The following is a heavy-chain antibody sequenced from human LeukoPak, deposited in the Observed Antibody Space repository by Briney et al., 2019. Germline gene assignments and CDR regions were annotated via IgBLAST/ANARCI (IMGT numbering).Heavy chain of an antibody. CDR1: GYTFTSYG. V-gene: IGHV1-18*01. Sequence: GASVKVSCKASGYTFTSYGISWVRQAPGQGLEWMGWISAYNGNTNYAQKLQGRVTMTTDTSTSTAYMELRSLRSDDTAVYYCAVTLGRITGTTFSGYWGQGTLVTVSS. CDR2: ISAYNGNT. CDR3: AVTLGRITGTTFSGY. J-gene: IGHJ4*02. D-gene: IGHD1-7*01.